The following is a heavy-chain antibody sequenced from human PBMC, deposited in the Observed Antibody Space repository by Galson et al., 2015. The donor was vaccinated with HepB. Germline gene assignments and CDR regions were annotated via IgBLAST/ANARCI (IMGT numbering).Heavy chain of an antibody. Sequence: SVKVSCKASGYTFTSYYIHWVRQAPGQGLEWVGIINTSAGTTRYAQMFRGRVTMTRDTSTSTVYMEMSSLRSDDTAPYYCARGGWYSHDYWGQGTLVTVSS. V-gene: IGHV1-46*01. CDR3: ARGGWYSHDY. D-gene: IGHD6-19*01. J-gene: IGHJ4*02. CDR2: INTSAGTT. CDR1: GYTFTSYY.